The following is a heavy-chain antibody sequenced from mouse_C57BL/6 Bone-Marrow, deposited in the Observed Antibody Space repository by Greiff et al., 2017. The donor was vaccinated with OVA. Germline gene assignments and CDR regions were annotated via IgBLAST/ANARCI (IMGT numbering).Heavy chain of an antibody. V-gene: IGHV1-52*01. Sequence: VKLQQPGAELVRPGSSVKLSCKASGYTFTSYWMHWVKQRPIQGLEWIGNIDPSDSETHYNQKFKDKATLTVDKSSSTAYMQLSSLTSEDSAVYYCARARHRAHYYAMDYWGQGTSVTVSS. CDR3: ARARHRAHYYAMDY. D-gene: IGHD3-3*01. CDR1: GYTFTSYW. CDR2: IDPSDSET. J-gene: IGHJ4*01.